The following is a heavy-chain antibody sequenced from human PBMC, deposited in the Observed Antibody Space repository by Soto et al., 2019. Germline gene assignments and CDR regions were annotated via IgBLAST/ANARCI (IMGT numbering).Heavy chain of an antibody. V-gene: IGHV3-53*01. J-gene: IGHJ6*02. CDR1: GFTVSSNY. CDR2: IYSGGST. D-gene: IGHD3-3*01. CDR3: ARVFGAVYYYGMDV. Sequence: GGSLRLSCAASGFTVSSNYMSWVRQAPGKGLEWVSVIYSGGSTYYADSVKGRFTISRDNSKNTLYLQMNSLRAEDTAVYYCARVFGAVYYYGMDVWGQGTTVTVS.